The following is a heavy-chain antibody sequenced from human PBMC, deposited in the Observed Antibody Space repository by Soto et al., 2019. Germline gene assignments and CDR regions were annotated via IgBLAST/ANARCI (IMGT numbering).Heavy chain of an antibody. CDR3: ARDADPRYYDILTGHQSNYYMDV. CDR2: INPNSGGT. D-gene: IGHD3-9*01. V-gene: IGHV1-2*04. CDR1: GYTFTCYY. J-gene: IGHJ6*03. Sequence: GASVKVSCKASGYTFTCYYMHWVRQAPGQGLEWMGWINPNSGGTNYAQKFQGWVTMTRDTSISTAHMELSRLRSDDTAVYYCARDADPRYYDILTGHQSNYYMDVWGKGTTVTVSS.